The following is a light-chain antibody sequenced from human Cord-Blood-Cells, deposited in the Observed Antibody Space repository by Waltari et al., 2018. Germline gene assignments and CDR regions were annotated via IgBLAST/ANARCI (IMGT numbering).Light chain of an antibody. CDR2: DAS. CDR1: QSVRSY. V-gene: IGKV3-11*01. J-gene: IGKJ2*01. CDR3: QQRSNWPPYT. Sequence: EIVLTQSPATLSLSPGDRATLSCTPSQSVRSYLAWYQQKTGQAPRLLIYDASNRATGIPARFSGSGSGTDFTLTISSLEPEDFAVYYGQQRSNWPPYTFGQGTKLEIK.